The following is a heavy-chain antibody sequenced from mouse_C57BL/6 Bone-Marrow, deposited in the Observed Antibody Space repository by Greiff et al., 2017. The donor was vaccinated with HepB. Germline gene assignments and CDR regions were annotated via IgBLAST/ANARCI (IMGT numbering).Heavy chain of an antibody. Sequence: VQLQQSGAELVRPGTSVKMSCKASGYTFTNYWIGWAKQRPGHGLEWIGDIYPGGGYTNYNEKFKGKATLTADKSSSTAYMQFSSLTSEDSAIYYCARILYYYGSSWYYFDYWGQGTTLTASS. V-gene: IGHV1-63*01. J-gene: IGHJ2*01. CDR3: ARILYYYGSSWYYFDY. CDR1: GYTFTNYW. CDR2: IYPGGGYT. D-gene: IGHD1-1*01.